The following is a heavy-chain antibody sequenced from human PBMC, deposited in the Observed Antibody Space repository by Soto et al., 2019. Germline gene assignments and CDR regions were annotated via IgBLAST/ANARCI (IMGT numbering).Heavy chain of an antibody. CDR3: ARDRHHVRSAACSTSCSGAY. Sequence: GASVKVSCKASGGTFSSYAISWVRQAPGQGLEWMGGIIPIFGTANYAQKLQGRVTMTTDTSTGTAYMELRSLRSDDTAVYYCARDRHHVRSAACSTSCSGAYWGQGTLVTVSS. CDR1: GGTFSSYA. J-gene: IGHJ4*02. D-gene: IGHD2-2*01. V-gene: IGHV1-69*05. CDR2: IIPIFGTA.